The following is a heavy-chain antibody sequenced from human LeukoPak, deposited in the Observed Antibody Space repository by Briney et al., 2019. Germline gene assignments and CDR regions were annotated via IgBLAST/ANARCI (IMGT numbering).Heavy chain of an antibody. CDR3: AKGFTATTYGWGVDY. Sequence: GGSLRLSCAASAFTFSNYAMSWVRQAPGKGLEWVSGISGSGGSTYYADSVKGRFTISRDNSKNTLYLQINSLRAEDTAVYYCAKGFTATTYGWGVDYWGQGTLFTVSS. CDR1: AFTFSNYA. D-gene: IGHD4-17*01. J-gene: IGHJ4*02. V-gene: IGHV3-23*01. CDR2: ISGSGGST.